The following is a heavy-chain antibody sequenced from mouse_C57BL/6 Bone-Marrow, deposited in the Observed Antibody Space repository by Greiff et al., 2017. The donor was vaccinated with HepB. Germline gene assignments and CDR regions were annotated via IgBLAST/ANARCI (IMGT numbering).Heavy chain of an antibody. CDR3: ARGGAWDY. J-gene: IGHJ2*01. CDR2: INPSTGGT. Sequence: VQLQQSGPELVKPGASVKISCKASGYSFTGYYMHWVKQSSEKSLEWIGEINPSTGGTSYNQKFKGKATLTVDKSSSTAYMQLKSLTTEDSAVYYCARGGAWDYWGQGTTLTVSS. V-gene: IGHV1-43*01. CDR1: GYSFTGYY.